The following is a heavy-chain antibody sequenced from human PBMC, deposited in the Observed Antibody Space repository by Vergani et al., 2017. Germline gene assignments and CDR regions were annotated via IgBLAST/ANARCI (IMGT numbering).Heavy chain of an antibody. J-gene: IGHJ4*02. V-gene: IGHV3-30*02. CDR1: GFTLSNYD. D-gene: IGHD3-16*01. CDR2: IQFDGSNQ. CDR3: AKHFRGWGIDY. Sequence: VQLVESGGGVVQRGGSLRLSCATSGFTLSNYDMQWIRQGPGKGLEFVAFIQFDGSNQYYADSVKGRFTLSRDFSKNTLYLQMNNLRTDDTATYYCAKHFRGWGIDYWGQGTQVIVSS.